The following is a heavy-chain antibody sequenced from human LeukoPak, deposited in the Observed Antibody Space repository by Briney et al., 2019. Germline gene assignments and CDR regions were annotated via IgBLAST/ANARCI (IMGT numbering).Heavy chain of an antibody. CDR2: INPSGGST. V-gene: IGHV1-46*01. D-gene: IGHD2-8*01. CDR3: ARGPFCTNGVCYYYYYMDV. CDR1: GCTFTSYY. J-gene: IGHJ6*03. Sequence: ASVKVSCKASGCTFTSYYMHWVRQAPGQGLEWMGIINPSGGSTSYAQKFQGRVTMTRDMSTSTVYMELSSLRSEDTAVYYCARGPFCTNGVCYYYYYMDVWGKGTTVTVSS.